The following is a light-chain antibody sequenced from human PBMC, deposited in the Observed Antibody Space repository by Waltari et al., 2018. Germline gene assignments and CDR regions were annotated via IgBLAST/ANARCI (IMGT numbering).Light chain of an antibody. J-gene: IGKJ1*01. CDR2: GAS. V-gene: IGKV3-15*01. Sequence: EIVMTQSPGTLSVSPGERVTLSCRASQTVSSNLAWYQQKPGQAPRLLISGASTRATGIPARFSGSGSGTEFTLTSSSLQSEDSAIFYCQQYNDWPPTFGQGTKVEIK. CDR3: QQYNDWPPT. CDR1: QTVSSN.